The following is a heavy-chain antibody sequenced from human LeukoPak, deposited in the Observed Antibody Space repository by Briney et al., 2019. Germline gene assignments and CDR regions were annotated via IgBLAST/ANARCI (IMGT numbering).Heavy chain of an antibody. CDR2: IIPIFGTA. CDR3: ASTRGYSYDHTGYCGGDCYYYFDY. J-gene: IGHJ4*02. Sequence: ASVKVSCKASGRTFSSYAISWVRQAPGQGLECMGGIIPIFGTAIYAQKFQGRVTITADESMSTAYMELSSLRSEDTAVYYCASTRGYSYDHTGYCGGDCYYYFDYWGQGTLVTVSS. V-gene: IGHV1-69*13. D-gene: IGHD2-21*01. CDR1: GRTFSSYA.